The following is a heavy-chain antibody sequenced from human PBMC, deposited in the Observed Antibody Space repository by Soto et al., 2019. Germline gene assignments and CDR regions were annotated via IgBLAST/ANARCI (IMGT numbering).Heavy chain of an antibody. CDR3: AKAFITMIVEVTPGYAVDI. Sequence: QVQLVESGGGVVQPGRSLRLSCAASGFTFSSYGMHWVRQAPGKGLEWVAVISCDGSNKYYADSVKGRFTISRDNSKNTLYLQMNSLGAEDTAVYYCAKAFITMIVEVTPGYAVDIWGQGTMVTVSS. D-gene: IGHD3-22*01. V-gene: IGHV3-30*18. CDR1: GFTFSSYG. CDR2: ISCDGSNK. J-gene: IGHJ3*02.